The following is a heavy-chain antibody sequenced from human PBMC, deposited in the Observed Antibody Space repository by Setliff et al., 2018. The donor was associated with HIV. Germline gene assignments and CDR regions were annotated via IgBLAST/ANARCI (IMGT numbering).Heavy chain of an antibody. D-gene: IGHD6-19*01. J-gene: IGHJ4*02. V-gene: IGHV4-39*01. CDR1: GGSISSSSYY. Sequence: SETLSLTCTVSGGSISSSSYYWIWVRQPPGEGLEWIGNIYYSGSTYYNPSLKSRTTISVDTSQNQFSLKLTSVTAADTAVYYCASQGRSGWLWWGFVSWGPGTLVTVSS. CDR2: IYYSGST. CDR3: ASQGRSGWLWWGFVS.